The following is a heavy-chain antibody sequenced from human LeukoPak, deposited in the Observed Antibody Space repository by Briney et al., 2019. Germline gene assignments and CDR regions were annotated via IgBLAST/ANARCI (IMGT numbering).Heavy chain of an antibody. CDR3: AKDRWPTWALDY. J-gene: IGHJ4*02. CDR1: GLTFSSYA. D-gene: IGHD4-23*01. CDR2: ISGSGGST. Sequence: GGSLRLSCAASGLTFSSYAMSWVRQAPGKGLEWVSAISGSGGSTYYADSVKGRFTISRDNSKNTLYLQMNSLRAEDTAVYYCAKDRWPTWALDYWGQGTLVTVSS. V-gene: IGHV3-23*01.